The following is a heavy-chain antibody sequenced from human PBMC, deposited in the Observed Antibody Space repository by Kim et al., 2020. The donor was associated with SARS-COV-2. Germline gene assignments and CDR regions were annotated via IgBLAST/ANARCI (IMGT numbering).Heavy chain of an antibody. CDR3: AREVFDYGSGAYYFDY. CDR2: IYYSGST. Sequence: SETLSLTCTVSGGSISSGGYYWSWIRQHPGKGLEWIGYIYYSGSTYYNPSLKSRVTISVDTSKNQFSLKLSSVTAADTAVYYCAREVFDYGSGAYYFDYWGQGTLVTVSS. V-gene: IGHV4-31*03. D-gene: IGHD3-10*01. CDR1: GGSISSGGYY. J-gene: IGHJ4*02.